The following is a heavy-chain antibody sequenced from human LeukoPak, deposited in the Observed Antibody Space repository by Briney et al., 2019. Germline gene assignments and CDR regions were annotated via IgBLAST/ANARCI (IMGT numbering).Heavy chain of an antibody. V-gene: IGHV3-33*06. Sequence: PGGSLRLSCAASGFTFSSYGMHWVRQAPGKGLEWVAVIWYDGSNKYSADSVKGRFTISRDNSKNTLYLQMNSLRAEDTAVYYCAKGLDSSGWYSDYWGQGTLVTVSS. CDR3: AKGLDSSGWYSDY. CDR1: GFTFSSYG. J-gene: IGHJ4*02. CDR2: IWYDGSNK. D-gene: IGHD6-19*01.